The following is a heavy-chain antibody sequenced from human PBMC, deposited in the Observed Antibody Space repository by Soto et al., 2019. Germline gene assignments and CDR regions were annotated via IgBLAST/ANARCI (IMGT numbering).Heavy chain of an antibody. J-gene: IGHJ6*02. Sequence: PVGSLRLSCAASGFTVSSNYMSWVRQAPGKGLEWVSVIYSGGSTYYADSVKGRFTISRDNSKNTLYLQMNSLRAEDTAVYYCAREHDSSGYYGWDYYYGMDVWGQGTTVTVSS. V-gene: IGHV3-53*01. CDR1: GFTVSSNY. D-gene: IGHD3-22*01. CDR3: AREHDSSGYYGWDYYYGMDV. CDR2: IYSGGST.